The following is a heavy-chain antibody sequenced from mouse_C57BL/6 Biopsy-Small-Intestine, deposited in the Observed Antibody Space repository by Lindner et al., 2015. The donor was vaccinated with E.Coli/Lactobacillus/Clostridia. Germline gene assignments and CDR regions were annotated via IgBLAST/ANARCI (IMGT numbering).Heavy chain of an antibody. CDR3: ARRYGNSYYFDY. CDR1: GYTFTGYW. J-gene: IGHJ2*01. V-gene: IGHV1-9*01. Sequence: LQESGAELMKPGASVKLACKATGYTFTGYWIGWVKQRPGRGLEWIGEALPGSNNVNYNEKFKGKATFTADTSSNTAYMQLSSLTTEDSAIYYCARRYGNSYYFDYWGQGTTLTVSS. CDR2: ALPGSNNV. D-gene: IGHD2-1*01.